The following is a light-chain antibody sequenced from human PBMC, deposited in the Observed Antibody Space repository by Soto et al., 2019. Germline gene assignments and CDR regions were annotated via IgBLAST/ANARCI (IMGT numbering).Light chain of an antibody. V-gene: IGKV3-20*01. CDR2: GAS. CDR1: QSVSSSY. J-gene: IGKJ1*01. CDR3: QQYGSSPRT. Sequence: EIXLTXSXXXXXLSPGEXAXLSCRASQSVSSSYLAWYQQKPGQAPRLLIYGASSRATGIPDRFSGSGSGTDFTLTISRLEPEDFAVYYCQQYGSSPRTFGQGTKVEIK.